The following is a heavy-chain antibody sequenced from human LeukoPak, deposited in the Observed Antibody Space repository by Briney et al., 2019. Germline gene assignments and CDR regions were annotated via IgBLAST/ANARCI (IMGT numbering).Heavy chain of an antibody. D-gene: IGHD3-22*01. CDR1: GCTFTSYA. CDR2: INAGNGNT. Sequence: ASVKVSCKASGCTFTSYAMHWVRQAPGQRLEWMGWINAGNGNTKYSQKFQGRVTMTRDTSTSTVYMELSSLRSEDTAVYYCARDLNLYDSSGYYSFWFDPWGQGTLVTVSS. V-gene: IGHV1-3*01. J-gene: IGHJ5*02. CDR3: ARDLNLYDSSGYYSFWFDP.